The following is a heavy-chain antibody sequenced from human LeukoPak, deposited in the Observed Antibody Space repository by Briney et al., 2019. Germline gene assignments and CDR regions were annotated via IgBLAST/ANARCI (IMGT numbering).Heavy chain of an antibody. J-gene: IGHJ6*02. V-gene: IGHV3-53*01. D-gene: IGHD3-10*01. CDR3: ASTRHGSGSYPDLDYYGMDV. CDR2: IYSGGST. Sequence: GGSLRLSCAASGFTVSSNYMSWVRQAPGKGLEWVSVIYSGGSTYYADSVKGRFTISRGNSKNTLYLQMNSLRAEDTAVYYCASTRHGSGSYPDLDYYGMDVWGQGTTVTVSS. CDR1: GFTVSSNY.